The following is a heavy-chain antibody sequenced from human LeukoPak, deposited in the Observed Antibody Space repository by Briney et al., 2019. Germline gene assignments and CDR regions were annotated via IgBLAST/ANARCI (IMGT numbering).Heavy chain of an antibody. CDR3: ARAVVVTALRRANWFDP. J-gene: IGHJ5*02. CDR2: INHSGST. D-gene: IGHD2-21*02. CDR1: GGSFSGYY. Sequence: PSETLSLTCAVYGGSFSGYYWSWIRQPPGKGLEWIGEINHSGSTNYNPSLKSRVTISVDTSKNQFSLKLSSVTAADTAVYYCARAVVVTALRRANWFDPWGQGTLVTVS. V-gene: IGHV4-34*01.